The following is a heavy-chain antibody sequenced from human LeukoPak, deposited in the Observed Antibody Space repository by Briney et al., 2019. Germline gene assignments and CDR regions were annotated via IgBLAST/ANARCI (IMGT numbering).Heavy chain of an antibody. V-gene: IGHV1-69*13. CDR2: IIPIFGTA. Sequence: SVKVSCKASGGTFSSYAISWVRQAPGQGLEWMGGIIPIFGTANYAQKFQGRVTITADESTSTAYMELSSLRSEDTAVYYCATAPSDYGDYAAFDYWGQGTLVTVSS. D-gene: IGHD4-17*01. CDR1: GGTFSSYA. J-gene: IGHJ4*02. CDR3: ATAPSDYGDYAAFDY.